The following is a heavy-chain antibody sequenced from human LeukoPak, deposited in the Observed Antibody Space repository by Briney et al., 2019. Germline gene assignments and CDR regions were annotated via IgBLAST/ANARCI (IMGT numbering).Heavy chain of an antibody. Sequence: GASVKVSCKASGYRLGGYYMHWVRQAPGQGLEWMGRINPDSGVTSYAQKFQGRVTMTRDTSISTVYMDLRSVRSDDTAVYYCARGAGGSGTCYIDYWGQGTLVTVSS. CDR2: INPDSGVT. V-gene: IGHV1-2*06. CDR3: ARGAGGSGTCYIDY. CDR1: GYRLGGYY. D-gene: IGHD3-10*01. J-gene: IGHJ4*02.